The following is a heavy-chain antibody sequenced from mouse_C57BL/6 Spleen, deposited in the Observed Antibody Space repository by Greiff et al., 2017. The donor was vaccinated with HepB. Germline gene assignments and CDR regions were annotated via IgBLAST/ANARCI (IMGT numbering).Heavy chain of an antibody. CDR3: AREEFITTVVATNFDY. D-gene: IGHD1-1*01. CDR1: GYTFTDYN. J-gene: IGHJ2*01. Sequence: VQLKESGPELVKPGASVKMSCKASGYTFTDYNMHWVKQSHGKSLEWIGYINPNNGGTSYNQKFKGKATLTVNKSSSTAYMELRSLTSEDSAVYYCAREEFITTVVATNFDYWGQGTTLTVSS. CDR2: INPNNGGT. V-gene: IGHV1-22*01.